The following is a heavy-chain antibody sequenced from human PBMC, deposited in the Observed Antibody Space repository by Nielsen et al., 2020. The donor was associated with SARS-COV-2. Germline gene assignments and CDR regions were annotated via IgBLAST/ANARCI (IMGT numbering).Heavy chain of an antibody. CDR2: INPSGGST. J-gene: IGHJ3*02. Sequence: ASVKVSCKASGYTFTSYYMHWVRQAPGQGLEWMGIINPSGGSTSYAQKLQGRVTMTTDTSTSTAYMELRSLRSDNTAVYYCARDGRYSANGYAFDIWGQGTMVTVSS. D-gene: IGHD5-12*01. CDR3: ARDGRYSANGYAFDI. CDR1: GYTFTSYY. V-gene: IGHV1-46*01.